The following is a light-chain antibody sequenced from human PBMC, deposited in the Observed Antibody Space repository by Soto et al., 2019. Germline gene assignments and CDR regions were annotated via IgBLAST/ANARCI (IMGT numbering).Light chain of an antibody. J-gene: IGLJ1*01. CDR3: CSFAGSNPFPYV. CDR2: EGT. Sequence: QSVLTQPASVSGSPGQSITISCSGTTSDVGGYNLVSWYQQHTAKAPKLLIYEGTQRPSGVSSRFSGSKSGNTASLTVSGLQPDDEADYHCCSFAGSNPFPYVFGTGTKVTVL. V-gene: IGLV2-23*03. CDR1: TSDVGGYNL.